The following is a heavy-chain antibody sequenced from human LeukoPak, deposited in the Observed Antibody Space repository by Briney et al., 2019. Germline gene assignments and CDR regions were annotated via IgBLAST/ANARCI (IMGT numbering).Heavy chain of an antibody. J-gene: IGHJ4*02. CDR1: GFTFTDYY. D-gene: IGHD6-13*01. Sequence: ASVKVSCKASGFTFTDYYIHWVRQAPAQGLEWMGSIHPKSGGTKYAQKFQGRVTVTRDTSISAAYMELSRLTSDDTAVYYCARDPPAAGSTEFDFWGQGTLVTVSS. CDR2: IHPKSGGT. CDR3: ARDPPAAGSTEFDF. V-gene: IGHV1-2*02.